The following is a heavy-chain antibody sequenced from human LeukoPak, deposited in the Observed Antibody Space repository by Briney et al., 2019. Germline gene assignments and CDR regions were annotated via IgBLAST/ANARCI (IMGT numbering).Heavy chain of an antibody. V-gene: IGHV3-49*04. CDR3: SGELAFDY. D-gene: IGHD6-6*01. CDR1: GFTYSGSA. CDR2: IRSKAYGGTT. Sequence: GGSLRLSCAASGFTYSGSAMHWVRQAPGKGLEWVGFIRSKAYGGTTEYAASVKGRFTISRDDSKSIAYLQMNSLKTEDTAVYYCSGELAFDYWGQGTLVTVSS. J-gene: IGHJ4*02.